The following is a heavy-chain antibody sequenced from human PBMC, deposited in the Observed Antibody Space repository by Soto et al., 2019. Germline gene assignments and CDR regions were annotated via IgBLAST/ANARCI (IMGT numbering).Heavy chain of an antibody. CDR3: ASSVDFYDSTPPYYFDY. CDR2: IYYLGGA. D-gene: IGHD3-22*01. Sequence: SETLSLTCTVSCGSINNYYWSWIRQTPGKGLKCIGYIYYLGGANYNPSLESRVTMSVDTSKNQFFLRLSSVTAADTAVYYCASSVDFYDSTPPYYFDYWGQGILVTVSS. J-gene: IGHJ4*02. V-gene: IGHV4-59*01. CDR1: CGSINNYY.